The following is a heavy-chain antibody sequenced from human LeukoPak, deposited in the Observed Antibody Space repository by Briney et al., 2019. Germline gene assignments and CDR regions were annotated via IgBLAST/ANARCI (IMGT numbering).Heavy chain of an antibody. D-gene: IGHD3-10*01. CDR1: GYTFTSYY. CDR3: ARVIKSAYYYGSGSDGYDY. Sequence: ASVKVSCKASGYTFTSYYMHWVRQAPGQGLEWMGIINPSGGSTSYAQKFQGRVTMTRDTSTSTVYMELSSLRSEDTAVYYRARVIKSAYYYGSGSDGYDYWGQGTLVTVSS. V-gene: IGHV1-46*01. CDR2: INPSGGST. J-gene: IGHJ4*02.